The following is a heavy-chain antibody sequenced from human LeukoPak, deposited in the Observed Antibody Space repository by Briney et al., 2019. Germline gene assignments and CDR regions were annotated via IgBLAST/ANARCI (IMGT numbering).Heavy chain of an antibody. D-gene: IGHD3-22*01. CDR2: IYSGGST. V-gene: IGHV3-53*01. J-gene: IGHJ4*02. CDR1: GFTVSSNY. CDR3: ARGPRDYYDSSGYGGFDY. Sequence: GGSLRLSCAASGFTVSSNYMSWVRQAPGKGLEWVSVIYSGGSTYYADSVKGRFTISRDNSKNTLYLQMNSLRAEDTAVYYCARGPRDYYDSSGYGGFDYWGQGTLVTVSS.